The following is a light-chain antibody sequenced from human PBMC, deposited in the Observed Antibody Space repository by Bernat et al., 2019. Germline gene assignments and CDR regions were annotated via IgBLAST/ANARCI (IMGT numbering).Light chain of an antibody. V-gene: IGLV1-40*01. CDR1: PSNLGAGHD. Sequence: QVVLTQPPAVSGAPGQRVTISCTGSPSNLGAGHDVHWYRQVPGSAPKLLIYRNSNRPSGVPRRFSASKSGTSASLAIAGLQAEDEADYYCQSYDNTLSGSIFGGGTKLTVL. J-gene: IGLJ2*01. CDR2: RNS. CDR3: QSYDNTLSGSI.